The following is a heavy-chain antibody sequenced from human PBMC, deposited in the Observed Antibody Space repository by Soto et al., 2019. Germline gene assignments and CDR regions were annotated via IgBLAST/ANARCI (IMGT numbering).Heavy chain of an antibody. Sequence: PGGSLRLSCVTSGFTFTRYSMNWVRQAPGKGLEWVSSISSTTNYIYYADSMKGRFTVSRDNAKNSVYLEMNSLSAEDTALYYCARESEDLTSNFDYWGQGTLVTVPQ. J-gene: IGHJ4*02. CDR1: GFTFTRYS. V-gene: IGHV3-21*01. CDR2: ISSTTNYI. CDR3: ARESEDLTSNFDY.